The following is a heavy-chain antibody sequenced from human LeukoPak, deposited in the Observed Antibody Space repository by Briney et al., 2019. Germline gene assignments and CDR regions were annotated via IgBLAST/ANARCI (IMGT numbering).Heavy chain of an antibody. CDR2: INSDGSST. V-gene: IGHV3-74*01. J-gene: IGHJ4*02. D-gene: IGHD6-13*01. CDR1: GFTFSSYW. Sequence: GGSLRLTCAASGFTFSSYWMHWVRQAPGKGLVWVSRINSDGSSTSYADSVKGRFTISRDNAKNTLYLQMNSLRAEDTAVYYCARGRAAAGTLTPDDWGQGTLVTVSS. CDR3: ARGRAAAGTLTPDD.